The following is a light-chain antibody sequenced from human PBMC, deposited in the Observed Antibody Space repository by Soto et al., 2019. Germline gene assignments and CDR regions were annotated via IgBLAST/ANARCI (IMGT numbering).Light chain of an antibody. CDR2: AAS. CDR1: QAINNY. Sequence: DIQMTQSPSSLSASVGDRVAITCRASQAINNYLAWYQQKPGKFPKLLIYAASTLHPGVPSRFSGSGSGTDFTLTISRLEPEDFAVYYCQQYGSSLITFGQGTRLEI. J-gene: IGKJ5*01. CDR3: QQYGSSLIT. V-gene: IGKV1-27*01.